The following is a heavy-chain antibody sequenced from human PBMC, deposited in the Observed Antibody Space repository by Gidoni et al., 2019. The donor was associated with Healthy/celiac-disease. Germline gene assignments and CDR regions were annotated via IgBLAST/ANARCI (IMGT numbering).Heavy chain of an antibody. Sequence: QVQLVESGGGLVKPGGSLRLSCAASGFTFSDYYMSWIRQAPGKGLEWVSYISSSSSYTNYADSVKCRFTISRDNAKNSLYLQMNSLRAEDTAVYYCARDLAEGVPAAYGMDVWGQGTTVTVSS. CDR2: ISSSSSYT. J-gene: IGHJ6*02. CDR1: GFTFSDYY. D-gene: IGHD2-2*01. CDR3: ARDLAEGVPAAYGMDV. V-gene: IGHV3-11*05.